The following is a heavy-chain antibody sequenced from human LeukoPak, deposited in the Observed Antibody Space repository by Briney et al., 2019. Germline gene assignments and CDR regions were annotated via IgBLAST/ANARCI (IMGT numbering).Heavy chain of an antibody. CDR3: AGQTYYDDSSGSNAFDI. CDR1: GGSISSYY. J-gene: IGHJ3*02. Sequence: SETLSLTCTVSGGSISSYYWSWIRQPAGRGLEWIGRIQSSGSTNFNPSLKSRVTMSVDPSKNQFSLKLNSVAAADPALFYLAGQTYYDDSSGSNAFDIWGQGTMVTVSS. V-gene: IGHV4-4*07. CDR2: IQSSGST. D-gene: IGHD3-22*01.